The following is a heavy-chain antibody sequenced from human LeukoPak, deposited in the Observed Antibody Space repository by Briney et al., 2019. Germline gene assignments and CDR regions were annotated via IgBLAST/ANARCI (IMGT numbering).Heavy chain of an antibody. J-gene: IGHJ4*02. CDR2: ISWNSGSI. Sequence: GRSLRLSCAASGFTFDDYAMHWVRQAPGKGLEWVSGISWNSGSIGYADSVKGRFTISRDNAKNSLYLQMNSLRAEDTAVYYCARFSVTVGAVSNWGQGTLVTVSS. CDR1: GFTFDDYA. D-gene: IGHD1-26*01. V-gene: IGHV3-9*01. CDR3: ARFSVTVGAVSN.